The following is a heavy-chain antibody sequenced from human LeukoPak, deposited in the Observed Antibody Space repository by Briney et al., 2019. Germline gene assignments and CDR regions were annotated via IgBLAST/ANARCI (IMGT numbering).Heavy chain of an antibody. CDR2: IDWDDDK. J-gene: IGHJ4*02. CDR3: ARHLGVGATAPYFDY. D-gene: IGHD1-26*01. V-gene: IGHV2-70*11. CDR1: GFSLSTSGMC. Sequence: SGPALVKPTQTLTLTCTFSGFSLSTSGMCVSWIRQPPGKALEWLARIDWDDDKYYSTSLKTRLTISKDTSKNQVVLTMTNMDPVDTATYYCARHLGVGATAPYFDYWGQGTLVTVSS.